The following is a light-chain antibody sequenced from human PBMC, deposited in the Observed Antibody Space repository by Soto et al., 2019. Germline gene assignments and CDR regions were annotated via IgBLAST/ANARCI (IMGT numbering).Light chain of an antibody. V-gene: IGKV3-15*01. CDR2: RAS. CDR3: QHYSNWPPWT. J-gene: IGKJ1*01. Sequence: IVMTQSPATLSGSPGERATLSCRASQSISNNLAWYQQKPGQAPRLLIYRASTRATGIPVRFSGSGSGTDFTLTISSLQSEDFAVYYCQHYSNWPPWTFGKGPRWKSN. CDR1: QSISNN.